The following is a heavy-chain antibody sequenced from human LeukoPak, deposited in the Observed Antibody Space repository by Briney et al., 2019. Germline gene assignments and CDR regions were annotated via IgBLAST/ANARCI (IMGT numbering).Heavy chain of an antibody. Sequence: GESLKISCKGSGSRFTSYWIGWVRQMPGKGLEWMGIIYPGDSDTRYSPSFQGQVTISADKSISTAYLQWSSLKASDTAMYYCARLGVVGATRAYFDYWGQGTLVTVSS. CDR2: IYPGDSDT. CDR1: GSRFTSYW. J-gene: IGHJ4*02. D-gene: IGHD1-26*01. CDR3: ARLGVVGATRAYFDY. V-gene: IGHV5-51*01.